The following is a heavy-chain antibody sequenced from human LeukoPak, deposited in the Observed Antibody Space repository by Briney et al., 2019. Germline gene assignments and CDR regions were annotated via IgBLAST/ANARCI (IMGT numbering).Heavy chain of an antibody. J-gene: IGHJ4*02. CDR3: AKDFMTTVTTAYYFDY. Sequence: GGSLRLSCAASGFTFSSYAMSWVRQAPGKGLEWVSAISGSGGSTYYADSVKGRFTISRDNSKNTLYLQMNSLRAEDTAVYYCAKDFMTTVTTAYYFDYWGQGTLVTVSS. CDR2: ISGSGGST. D-gene: IGHD4-11*01. CDR1: GFTFSSYA. V-gene: IGHV3-23*01.